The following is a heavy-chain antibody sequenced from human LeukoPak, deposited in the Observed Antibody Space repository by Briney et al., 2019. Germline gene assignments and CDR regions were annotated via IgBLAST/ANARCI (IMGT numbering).Heavy chain of an antibody. CDR1: GFTFSSYG. CDR2: IRYDGSNK. J-gene: IGHJ4*02. D-gene: IGHD6-6*01. CDR3: AKGGSSSFDY. Sequence: GGSLRLSCAASGFTFSSYGMHWVRQAPGKGLEWVAFIRYDGSNKYYADSVKGRFTISRDNSKSTLYLQMNSLRAEDTAVYYCAKGGSSSFDYWGQGTLVTVSS. V-gene: IGHV3-30*02.